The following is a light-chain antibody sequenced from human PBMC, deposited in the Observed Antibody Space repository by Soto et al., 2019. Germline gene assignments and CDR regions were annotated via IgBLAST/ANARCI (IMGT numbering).Light chain of an antibody. CDR3: QQYGSSPRT. CDR1: QSVSSSY. Sequence: EIVLTQSRCTLSLSPGERASLSCRANQSVSSSYLAWYQQKPGQAPRLLIYGASRRATGIPDRFSGSGSGTDITLTISRLEPEDFAVYYCQQYGSSPRTFGQGTKVEIK. V-gene: IGKV3-20*01. J-gene: IGKJ1*01. CDR2: GAS.